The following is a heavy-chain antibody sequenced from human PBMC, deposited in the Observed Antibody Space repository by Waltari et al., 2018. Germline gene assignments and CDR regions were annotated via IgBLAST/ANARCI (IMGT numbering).Heavy chain of an antibody. CDR1: GFTFSSYA. V-gene: IGHV3-30*04. D-gene: IGHD6-19*01. CDR2: ISYDGSNQ. Sequence: QVQLVESGGGVVQPGRSLRLSCAASGFTFSSYAMHWVRQAPGKGLERVEVISYDGSNQYYADSVKGRYTISRDNSKNTLYLQMNSLRAEDTAVYYCARVCIAVAGRGAFDYWGQGTLVTVSS. CDR3: ARVCIAVAGRGAFDY. J-gene: IGHJ4*02.